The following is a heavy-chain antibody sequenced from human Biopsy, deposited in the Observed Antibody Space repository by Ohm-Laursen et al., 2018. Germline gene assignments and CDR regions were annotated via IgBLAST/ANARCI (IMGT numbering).Heavy chain of an antibody. CDR1: GESFNGYY. J-gene: IGHJ4*02. Sequence: LSLTCPVYGESFNGYYWSWIRQTPGKGLEWVSFISSGSSPIYYADSVKGRFTISRDDAKNSLYLQMNSLRAEDTAVYYCARGRTGGWGQGTLVTVSS. CDR3: ARGRTGG. CDR2: ISSGSSPI. V-gene: IGHV3-11*04. D-gene: IGHD1/OR15-1a*01.